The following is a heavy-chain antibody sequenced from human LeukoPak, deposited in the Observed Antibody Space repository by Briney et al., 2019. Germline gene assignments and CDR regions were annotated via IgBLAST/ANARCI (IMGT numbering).Heavy chain of an antibody. Sequence: GRSLRLSCTASGFPLSGYGMHWVRQAPGKGPEWVAAISSDGSKKDYADSVKGRFSICRDKSKNTLYLQMNSLIPEDTAVYYCATEYDNLDDYFDYWGQGTLVIVSS. V-gene: IGHV3-30*03. J-gene: IGHJ4*02. CDR1: GFPLSGYG. D-gene: IGHD1-1*01. CDR2: ISSDGSKK. CDR3: ATEYDNLDDYFDY.